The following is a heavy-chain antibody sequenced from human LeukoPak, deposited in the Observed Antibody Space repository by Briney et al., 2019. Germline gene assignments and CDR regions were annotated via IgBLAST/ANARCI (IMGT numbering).Heavy chain of an antibody. CDR1: GGSISKYY. V-gene: IGHV4-59*08. Sequence: SEALSLTCTGAGGSISKYYCSWFRQPAGKGLEWCGYVSYSGSTNYNPSLKSRVTISVDTSKNQFSLRLSSVTAADTAVYYCAGPTKYFQHWGQGTLVTVSS. CDR2: VSYSGST. J-gene: IGHJ1*01. CDR3: AGPTKYFQH.